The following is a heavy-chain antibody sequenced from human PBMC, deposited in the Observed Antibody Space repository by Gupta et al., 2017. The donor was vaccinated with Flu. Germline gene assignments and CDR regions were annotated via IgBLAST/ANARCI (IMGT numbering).Heavy chain of an antibody. CDR3: ASVGYYGSGSSQGSPNHYYYYYGMDV. Sequence: EVQLVESGGGLVQPGGSLRPSCAASGFTFSSYSMNWVRQATGMGREWVSYISSSSSTIYYADSVKGRFTISRDNAKNSLYLQMNSLRDEDTAVYYCASVGYYGSGSSQGSPNHYYYYYGMDVWGQGTTVTVSS. V-gene: IGHV3-48*02. CDR1: GFTFSSYS. J-gene: IGHJ6*02. CDR2: ISSSSSTI. D-gene: IGHD3-10*01.